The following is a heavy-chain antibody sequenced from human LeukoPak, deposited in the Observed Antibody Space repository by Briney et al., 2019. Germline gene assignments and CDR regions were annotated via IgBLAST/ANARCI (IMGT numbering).Heavy chain of an antibody. CDR1: GGSISSYY. CDR3: ARGPMGFPRAFDI. J-gene: IGHJ3*02. Sequence: SETLSLTCTVSGGSISSYYWSWIRQPPGKGLEWIGYIYYSGSTNYNPSLKSRVTISVDTSKNQFSLKLSSVTAADTAVYYCARGPMGFPRAFDIWGQGTMVTVSS. CDR2: IYYSGST. D-gene: IGHD3-10*01. V-gene: IGHV4-59*01.